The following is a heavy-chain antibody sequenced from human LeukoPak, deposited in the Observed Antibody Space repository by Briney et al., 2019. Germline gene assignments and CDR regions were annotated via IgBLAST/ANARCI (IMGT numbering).Heavy chain of an antibody. CDR3: ARDHHDYGDYVDY. CDR2: INPNSGGT. D-gene: IGHD4-17*01. J-gene: IGHJ4*02. CDR1: GYTFTGYY. V-gene: IGHV1-2*02. Sequence: ASVKVSCKASGYTFTGYYMHWVRQAPGQGLEWMGWINPNSGGTNYAQKLQGRVTMTTDTSTSTAYMELRSLRSDDTAVYYCARDHHDYGDYVDYWGQGTLVTVSS.